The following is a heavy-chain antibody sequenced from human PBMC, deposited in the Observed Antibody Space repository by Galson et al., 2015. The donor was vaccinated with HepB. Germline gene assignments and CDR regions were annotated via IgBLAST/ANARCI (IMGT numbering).Heavy chain of an antibody. J-gene: IGHJ4*02. CDR3: TTKSH. CDR2: MSEDGSGK. V-gene: IGHV3-7*01. Sequence: SLRLSCAASGFTFSSYWMTWVRQAPGKGLEWVANMSEDGSGKNYVDSVRGRFTTSRDNAKNSLFLQMNSLRPDDTAVYYCTTKSHWGQGTLVTVSS. CDR1: GFTFSSYW.